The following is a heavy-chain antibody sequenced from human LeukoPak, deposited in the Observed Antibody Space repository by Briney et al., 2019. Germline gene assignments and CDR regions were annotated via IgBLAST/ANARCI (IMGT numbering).Heavy chain of an antibody. J-gene: IGHJ4*02. CDR1: GGSISSYY. CDR2: IYTSGSS. D-gene: IGHD5-18*01. CDR3: AREGYSYGYPSTFDY. V-gene: IGHV4-4*07. Sequence: SETLSLTCTVSGGSISSYYWSWIRQPPGKGLEWIGRIYTSGSSNYNPSLKSRVTMSVDTSKNQFSLKLSSVTAADTAVYYCAREGYSYGYPSTFDYWGQGTLVTVSS.